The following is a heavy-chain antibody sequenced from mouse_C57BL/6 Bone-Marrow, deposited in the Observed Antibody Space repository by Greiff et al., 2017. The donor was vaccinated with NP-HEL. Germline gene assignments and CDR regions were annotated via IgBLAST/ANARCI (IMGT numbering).Heavy chain of an antibody. D-gene: IGHD1-1*01. V-gene: IGHV2-5*01. CDR3: AKDYGSSSYWYFDV. Sequence: QVQLKQSGPGLVQPSQSLSITCTVSGFSLTSYGVHWVRQSPGKGLEWLGVIWRGGSTDYNVAFMSRLSITKDNSKSQVFFKMNSLQADDTAIYYCAKDYGSSSYWYFDVWGTGTTVTVSS. CDR1: GFSLTSYG. CDR2: IWRGGST. J-gene: IGHJ1*03.